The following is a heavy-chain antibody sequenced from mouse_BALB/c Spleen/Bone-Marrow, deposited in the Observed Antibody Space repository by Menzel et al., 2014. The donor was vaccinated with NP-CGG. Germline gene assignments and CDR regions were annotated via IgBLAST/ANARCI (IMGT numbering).Heavy chain of an antibody. Sequence: EVQRVESGGGLVKPGGSLKLSCAAPGFTFSSYAMSWVRQTPEKRLEWVATISSGGSYTYYPDSVKGRFTISRDNAKNTLYLQMSSLRSEDTAMYYCARHGITRLLDYWGQGTTLTVSS. D-gene: IGHD2-4*01. V-gene: IGHV5-9-3*01. J-gene: IGHJ2*01. CDR2: ISSGGSYT. CDR1: GFTFSSYA. CDR3: ARHGITRLLDY.